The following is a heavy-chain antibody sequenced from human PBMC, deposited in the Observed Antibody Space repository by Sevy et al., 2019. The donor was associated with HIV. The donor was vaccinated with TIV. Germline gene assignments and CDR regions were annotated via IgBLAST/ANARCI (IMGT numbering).Heavy chain of an antibody. V-gene: IGHV3-21*04. CDR3: ARGRGVFGAVAINWFDP. J-gene: IGHJ5*02. Sequence: GGSLRLSCAASGFSFNSYDMNWVRQAPGKGLEWVSSISSVSTIIYYGDSVRGRFSISRDNAKKSLYLQMNNLRADDTAVYYCARGRGVFGAVAINWFDPWGQGALVTVSS. D-gene: IGHD3-3*01. CDR2: ISSVSTII. CDR1: GFSFNSYD.